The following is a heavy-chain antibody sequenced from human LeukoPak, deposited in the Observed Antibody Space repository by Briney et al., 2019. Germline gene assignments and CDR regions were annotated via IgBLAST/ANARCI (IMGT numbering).Heavy chain of an antibody. CDR1: GGTFSSYA. D-gene: IGHD3-9*01. V-gene: IGHV1-69*05. J-gene: IGHJ6*03. CDR3: AIGDILTGSYYYYYYMDV. Sequence: ASVKVSCKASGGTFSSYAISWVRQAPGQGLEWMGGIIPIFGTANYAQKFQGRVTITTDESTSTAYMELSSLRSEDTAVYYCAIGDILTGSYYYYYYMDVWGKGTTVTVSS. CDR2: IIPIFGTA.